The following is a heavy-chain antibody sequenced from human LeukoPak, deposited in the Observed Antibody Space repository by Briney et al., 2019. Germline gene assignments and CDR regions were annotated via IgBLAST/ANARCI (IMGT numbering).Heavy chain of an antibody. V-gene: IGHV1-8*01. CDR2: MNPNSGNT. CDR1: GYTFTSYD. J-gene: IGHJ5*02. D-gene: IGHD6-13*01. Sequence: ASVKVSCKASGYTFTSYDINWVRQATGRGLEWMGWMNPNSGNTGYAQKFQGRVTMTRNTSISTAYMELSSLRSEDTAVYYCARRYSSSWYDVRFDPWGQGTLVTVSS. CDR3: ARRYSSSWYDVRFDP.